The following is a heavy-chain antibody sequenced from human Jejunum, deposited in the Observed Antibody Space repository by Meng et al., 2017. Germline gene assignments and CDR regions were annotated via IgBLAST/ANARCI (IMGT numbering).Heavy chain of an antibody. CDR2: MSYDGDRE. J-gene: IGHJ4*02. D-gene: IGHD3-10*01. CDR3: GREPSFGEHDY. V-gene: IGHV3-30*06. CDR1: GFPFSAYT. Sequence: VEMVESGGVVVQPGKSLRVSSAASGFPFSAYTMHWVRQAPGKGPEWLTAMSYDGDREYYADSVKGRFTISRDNSKNTLYLQMDSLTPEDSAVYYCGREPSFGEHDYWGQGTLVTVSS.